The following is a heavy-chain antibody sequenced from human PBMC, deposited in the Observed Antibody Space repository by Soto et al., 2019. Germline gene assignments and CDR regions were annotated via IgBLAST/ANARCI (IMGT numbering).Heavy chain of an antibody. CDR2: GYWDDSK. D-gene: IGHD2-2*01. Sequence: QITLNESGPTLVKPTQTLTLTCTFSGFSLSTRDVGVGWIRQPPGEALEWLGVGYWDDSKTYSPSLERRLTFTKDTSKTQVVLRMTKMDPVDTATYYCAHCRGGVASFWGQGTLVTVSS. CDR1: GFSLSTRDVG. CDR3: AHCRGGVASF. J-gene: IGHJ4*02. V-gene: IGHV2-5*02.